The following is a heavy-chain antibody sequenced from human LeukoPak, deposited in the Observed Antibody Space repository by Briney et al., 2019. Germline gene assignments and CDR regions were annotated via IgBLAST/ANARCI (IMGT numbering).Heavy chain of an antibody. J-gene: IGHJ5*02. CDR3: AREDFWSGYNWFDP. CDR1: GYTFTSYG. D-gene: IGHD3-3*01. Sequence: ASVKVSCKASGYTFTSYGISWVRQAPGQGLEWMGWISAYNGNTNYAQKLQGRVTMTRDTSTSTVYMELSSLKSEDTAVYYCAREDFWSGYNWFDPWGQGTLVTVSS. CDR2: ISAYNGNT. V-gene: IGHV1-18*01.